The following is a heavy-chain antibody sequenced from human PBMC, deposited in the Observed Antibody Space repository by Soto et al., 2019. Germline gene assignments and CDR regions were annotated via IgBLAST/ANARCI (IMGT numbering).Heavy chain of an antibody. J-gene: IGHJ6*04. CDR3: ARLTEVALGGMDV. CDR1: GYSFTIYW. V-gene: IGHV5-51*01. Sequence: RGESLTISCKGSGYSFTIYWIGWVRQMPGKGLEWMGIIYPGDSDTRYSPSFQGQVTISADKSISTAYLQWSSLKASDTAMYYCARLTEVALGGMDVWGKGTTVTVS. CDR2: IYPGDSDT. D-gene: IGHD5-12*01.